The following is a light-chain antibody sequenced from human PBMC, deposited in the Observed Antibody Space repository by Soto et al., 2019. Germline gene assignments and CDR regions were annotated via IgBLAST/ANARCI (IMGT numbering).Light chain of an antibody. CDR3: HQYGYSPKT. CDR2: AAS. CDR1: QSLSTTY. V-gene: IGKV3-20*01. Sequence: EIVLTQSPGTLSLSPGEKVTLSCRASQSLSTTYLSWYQQKPGQAPRLLIYAASRRATGIPDRFSASGSGTDFTLAISRLEPEDSAVYYCHQYGYSPKTFGQGTKVDIK. J-gene: IGKJ1*01.